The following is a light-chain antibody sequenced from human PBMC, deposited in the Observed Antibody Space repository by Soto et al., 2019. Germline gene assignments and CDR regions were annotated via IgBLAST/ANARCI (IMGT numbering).Light chain of an antibody. CDR2: AAS. CDR1: QGIRND. CDR3: LQHNNYPPLT. J-gene: IGKJ5*01. Sequence: DIQMTQSPSSLSASVGDRVTITCRASQGIRNDLAWYQQKPGKAPKRLIYAASSLQSGVQSRFSGSGSGTEFTLTISSLQPEDFATYYCLQHNNYPPLTFGQGTRLEIK. V-gene: IGKV1-17*01.